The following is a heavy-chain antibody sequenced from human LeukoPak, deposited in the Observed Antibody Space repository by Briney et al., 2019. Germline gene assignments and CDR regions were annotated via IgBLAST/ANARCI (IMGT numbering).Heavy chain of an antibody. V-gene: IGHV3-23*01. CDR1: GFTFSSYA. Sequence: GGSLRLSCAASGFTFSSYAMSWVRQAPGKGLEWVSYISGSGDSTYYEDSVKGRFTISRDNSKNTLYLQMKSLRAEDTAVYYCAKSLPSWLQALDYRGQGTLVTVPS. J-gene: IGHJ4*02. CDR3: AKSLPSWLQALDY. D-gene: IGHD5-12*01. CDR2: ISGSGDST.